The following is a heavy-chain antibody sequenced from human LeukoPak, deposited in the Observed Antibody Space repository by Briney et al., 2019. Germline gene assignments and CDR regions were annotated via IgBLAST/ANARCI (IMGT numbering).Heavy chain of an antibody. J-gene: IGHJ4*02. CDR1: GGTFSSYA. D-gene: IGHD2/OR15-2a*01. CDR2: IIPIFGTA. CDR3: ARSWAVQDTFYYFDD. Sequence: SVKVSCKASGGTFSSYAISWVRQAPGQGLEWMGGIIPIFGTANYAQKFQGRVTITADDSTTTAYMELNSLRSEDTAVYYCARSWAVQDTFYYFDDWGQGTLVTVSS. V-gene: IGHV1-69*13.